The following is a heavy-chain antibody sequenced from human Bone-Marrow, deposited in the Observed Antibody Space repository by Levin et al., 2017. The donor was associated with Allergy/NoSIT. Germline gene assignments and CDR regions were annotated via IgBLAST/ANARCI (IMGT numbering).Heavy chain of an antibody. J-gene: IGHJ5*02. D-gene: IGHD3-9*01. CDR2: ITSGNYR. CDR1: GFTFSDYT. CDR3: VRGRRHFDWLLDS. Sequence: GGSLRLSCTASGFTFSDYTMNWVRQTPGKGLEWVSSITSGNYRSFADSLKGRFTISRDNANNSLYLEMNSLTVDDTAVYYCVRGRRHFDWLLDSWGQGILVTVSS. V-gene: IGHV3-69-1*02.